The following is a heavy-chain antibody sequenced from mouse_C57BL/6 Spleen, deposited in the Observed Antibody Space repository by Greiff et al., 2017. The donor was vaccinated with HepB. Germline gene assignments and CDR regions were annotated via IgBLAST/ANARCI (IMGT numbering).Heavy chain of an antibody. CDR3: ARMGLWVYAMDY. J-gene: IGHJ4*01. CDR1: GFTFSDYG. Sequence: EVQRVESGGGLVKPGGSLKLSCAASGFTFSDYGMHWVRQAPEKGLEWVAYISSGSSTIYYADTVKGRFTISRENAKNTLFLQMTSLRSEDTAMYYCARMGLWVYAMDYWGQGTSVTVSS. V-gene: IGHV5-17*01. CDR2: ISSGSSTI. D-gene: IGHD4-1*01.